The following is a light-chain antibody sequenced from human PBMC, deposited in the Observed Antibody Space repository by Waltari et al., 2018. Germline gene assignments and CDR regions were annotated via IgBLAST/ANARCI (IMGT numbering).Light chain of an antibody. CDR2: KAS. Sequence: IQVTQSPSTLSASVGDRVTIPCRATQSISNRLAWYQQKPGKAPKLLIYKASTLESGVPSRFSGSGSGTEFTLTISSLQPDDFATYFCQQYNNYTPKTFGQGTKVDIK. CDR3: QQYNNYTPKT. V-gene: IGKV1-5*01. J-gene: IGKJ1*01. CDR1: QSISNR.